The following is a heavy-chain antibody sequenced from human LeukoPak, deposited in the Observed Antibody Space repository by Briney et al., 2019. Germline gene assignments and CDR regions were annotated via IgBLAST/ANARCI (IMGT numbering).Heavy chain of an antibody. CDR3: ARHRSHGDFFDY. V-gene: IGHV4-61*02. Sequence: PSETLSLTCTVSGGSISNSSYYWSWIRQPAGKGLDWIGRIYTNGNTNYNPSLKSRVTISVDTSKNQFSLKLSSVTAADTAVYYCARHRSHGDFFDYWGQGTLVTVSS. D-gene: IGHD4-17*01. CDR2: IYTNGNT. CDR1: GGSISNSSYY. J-gene: IGHJ4*02.